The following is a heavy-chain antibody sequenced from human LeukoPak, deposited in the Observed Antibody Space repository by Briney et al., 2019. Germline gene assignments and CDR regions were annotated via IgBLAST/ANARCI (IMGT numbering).Heavy chain of an antibody. CDR3: ARDRNWGSVFDY. Sequence: GGSLRLSCAASGFTFSSYGMNWVRQAPGKGLEWVSSISSSSSYIYYADSVKGRFTISRDNAKNSLYLQMNSLRAEDTAVYYCARDRNWGSVFDYWGQGTLVTVSS. V-gene: IGHV3-21*01. CDR1: GFTFSSYG. D-gene: IGHD7-27*01. CDR2: ISSSSSYI. J-gene: IGHJ4*02.